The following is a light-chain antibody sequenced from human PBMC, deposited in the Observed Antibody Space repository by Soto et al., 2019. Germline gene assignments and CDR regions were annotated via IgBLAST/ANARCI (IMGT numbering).Light chain of an antibody. V-gene: IGKV3-20*01. Sequence: EIVLTQSPGTLSLSPGERATLSCRASQSVSSSYLAWYQQKPGQAPRLLIYGASSRATGIPDRFSGSGSGTDFTITISRLEHEDFAVYYCHQYGSLYTFGQGTKLEIK. CDR2: GAS. J-gene: IGKJ2*01. CDR1: QSVSSSY. CDR3: HQYGSLYT.